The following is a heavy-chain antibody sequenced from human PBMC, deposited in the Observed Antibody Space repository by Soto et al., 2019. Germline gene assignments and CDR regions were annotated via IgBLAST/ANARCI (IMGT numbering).Heavy chain of an antibody. Sequence: GGSLRLSCAASGFTFSSYGMHWVRQAPGKGLEWVAVISYDGSNKYYVDSVKGRFTISRDNSKNTLYLQMNSLRAEDTAVYYCAKEVRYYFDYWGQGTLVTVSS. CDR2: ISYDGSNK. CDR3: AKEVRYYFDY. J-gene: IGHJ4*02. V-gene: IGHV3-30*18. CDR1: GFTFSSYG. D-gene: IGHD3-10*01.